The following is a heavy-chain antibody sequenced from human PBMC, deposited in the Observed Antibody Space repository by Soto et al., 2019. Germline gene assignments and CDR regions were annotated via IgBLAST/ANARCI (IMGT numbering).Heavy chain of an antibody. CDR3: ARLSAAWFDP. V-gene: IGHV4-61*01. CDR2: IYHSVST. CDR1: GGSVSSGNYY. D-gene: IGHD6-19*01. Sequence: QVQLQESGPGLVKPSETLSLTCTVSGGSVSSGNYYWGWIRQPPGKGLEWIGYIYHSVSTNYNTSRKRRVTTSVDTAKNRFSLSLTSVTAADTAVYYCARLSAAWFDPWGEGTLVTVAS. J-gene: IGHJ5*02.